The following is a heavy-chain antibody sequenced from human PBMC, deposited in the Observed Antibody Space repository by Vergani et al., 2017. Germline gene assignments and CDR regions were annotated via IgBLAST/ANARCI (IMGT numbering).Heavy chain of an antibody. CDR2: IYAGDSDV. D-gene: IGHD2-21*01. CDR3: TRHVPCGDGACLHFDH. J-gene: IGHJ4*02. V-gene: IGHV5-51*01. Sequence: EVQLVPSGAEVKKPGESLKISCQGSGYSITNYWIAWVRQRPGKGMEWLGIIYAGDSDVRYSPSFQGQVTMSVDKSITTGYLQWRSLKASDTAIYYCTRHVPCGDGACLHFDHWGKGTQVTVSS. CDR1: GYSITNYW.